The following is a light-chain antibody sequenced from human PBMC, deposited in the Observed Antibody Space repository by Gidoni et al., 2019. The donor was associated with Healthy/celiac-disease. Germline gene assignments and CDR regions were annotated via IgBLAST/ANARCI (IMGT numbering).Light chain of an antibody. J-gene: IGLJ3*02. CDR3: QSYDSSLSGFWV. V-gene: IGLV1-40*01. CDR1: SSNIGAGYD. CDR2: GNS. Sequence: QSVLTQPPSVSGAPGQRVTISCTGSSSNIGAGYDVRWYQQLPGTAPKLLIYGNSNRPSGVPDRFSGSKSGTSASLAITGLQAEDEADYYCQSYDSSLSGFWVFGGGTKLTVL.